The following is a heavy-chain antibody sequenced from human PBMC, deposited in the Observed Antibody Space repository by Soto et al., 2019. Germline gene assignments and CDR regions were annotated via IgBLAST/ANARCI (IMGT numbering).Heavy chain of an antibody. CDR2: ISYDESTT. D-gene: IGHD3-22*01. CDR1: GFSFSRYG. J-gene: IGHJ3*01. V-gene: IGHV3-30*18. CDR3: SKAMIGSYDSDAFDV. Sequence: LRLSCAASGFSFSRYGIHWVRQAPGKGLEWVAVISYDESTTFYADSVKGRFTISRDNSKNTLFLQMNSLRPEDTAVYYCSKAMIGSYDSDAFDVWGQGTMVTVSS.